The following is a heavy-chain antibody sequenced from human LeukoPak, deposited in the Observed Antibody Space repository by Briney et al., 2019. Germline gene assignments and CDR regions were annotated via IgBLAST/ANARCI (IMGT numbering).Heavy chain of an antibody. CDR1: GFTFCGYA. CDR3: AKDYLSPWFDP. J-gene: IGHJ5*02. D-gene: IGHD2/OR15-2a*01. CDR2: IDGSGGGT. Sequence: GGSLRLSCAASGFTFCGYALNWVRQAPGTGLEWVSVIDGSGGGTHYADSVKGRFTIFRDNSKNMVYVQMTSLRAEDTAVYYCAKDYLSPWFDPWGQGTLVTVSS. V-gene: IGHV3-23*01.